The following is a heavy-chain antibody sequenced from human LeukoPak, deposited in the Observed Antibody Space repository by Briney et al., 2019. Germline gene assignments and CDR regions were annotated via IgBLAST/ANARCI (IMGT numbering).Heavy chain of an antibody. J-gene: IGHJ5*02. CDR2: IYPGDSDT. CDR1: GYSFTSYW. D-gene: IGHD3-10*01. V-gene: IGHV5-51*01. Sequence: GESLKISCKGSGYSFTSYWIGWVRQMPGKGLEWMGIIYPGDSDTRYSPSFQGQVTISADKSISTAYLQWSSLKASDTAMYYCARLDWGSGSYYGDTYENWFDPWGQGTLVTVSS. CDR3: ARLDWGSGSYYGDTYENWFDP.